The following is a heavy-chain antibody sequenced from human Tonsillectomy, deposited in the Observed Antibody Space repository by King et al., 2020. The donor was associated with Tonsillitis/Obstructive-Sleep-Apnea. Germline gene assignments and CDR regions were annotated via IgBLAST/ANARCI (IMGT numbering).Heavy chain of an antibody. V-gene: IGHV2-26*01. D-gene: IGHD4-17*01. CDR2: IFSNDEK. Sequence: VTLKESGPVLVKPKETLTLTCTVSGFSLSNARMGVSWIRQPPGKALEWLAHIFSNDEKSYSTSLKSRLTISKDTSKSQVVLTMTNMDPVDTATYYCARIRPYGDYEMWLNYYYMDVWGKGTTVTVSS. J-gene: IGHJ6*03. CDR3: ARIRPYGDYEMWLNYYYMDV. CDR1: GFSLSNARMG.